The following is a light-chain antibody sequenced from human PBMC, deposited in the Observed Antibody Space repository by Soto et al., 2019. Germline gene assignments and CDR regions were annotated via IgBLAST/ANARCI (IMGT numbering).Light chain of an antibody. CDR3: CSYANDNVV. J-gene: IGLJ3*02. CDR1: SSDVGSYNL. CDR2: EAS. Sequence: QSALTQPASVSGSLGQSITISCTGISSDVGSYNLVSWYQQHPGKAPKLMIYEASQRPSGVSNRFSGSKSGDTDSLTISGLQAEDEADYYCCSYANDNVVFGGGTKVTVL. V-gene: IGLV2-23*01.